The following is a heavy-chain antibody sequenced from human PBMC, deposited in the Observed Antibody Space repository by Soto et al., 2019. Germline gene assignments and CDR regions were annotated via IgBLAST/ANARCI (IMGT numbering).Heavy chain of an antibody. V-gene: IGHV3-23*01. D-gene: IGHD3-16*02. CDR1: GFTFSSYA. Sequence: VGSLRLSCAASGFTFSSYAMSWVRQAPGKGLEWVSAISGSGGSTYYADSVKGRFTISRDNSKNTLYLQMNSLRAEDTAVYYCAKDIAAYGYVWGSYRLVDYWGQGTLVTVSS. CDR2: ISGSGGST. J-gene: IGHJ4*02. CDR3: AKDIAAYGYVWGSYRLVDY.